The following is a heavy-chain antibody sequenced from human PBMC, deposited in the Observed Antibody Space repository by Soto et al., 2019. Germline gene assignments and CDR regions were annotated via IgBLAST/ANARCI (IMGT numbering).Heavy chain of an antibody. J-gene: IGHJ3*02. V-gene: IGHV4-39*01. CDR1: GGFISSSSYY. CDR3: AGGEAGGAFDI. D-gene: IGHD3-16*01. CDR2: IYYSGST. Sequence: PSETLSLTCTISGGFISSSSYYWGWIRQPPGKGLEWIGSIYYSGSTYYNPSLKSRVTISVDTSKNQFSLKLSSVTAADTAVYYCAGGEAGGAFDIWGQGTMVTVSS.